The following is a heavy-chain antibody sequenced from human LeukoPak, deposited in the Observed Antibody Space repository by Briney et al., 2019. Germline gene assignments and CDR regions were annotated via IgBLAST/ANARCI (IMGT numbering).Heavy chain of an antibody. V-gene: IGHV3-15*01. CDR1: GFTFSDAW. Sequence: GALRLSCAASGFTFSDAWMSWVRQAPGKGLEWVGRIKSKTDGGTTDYAAPVKGRFTISRDDSKNTLYLQMNSLRAEDTAVYYCARDRGRAATDYWGQGTLVTVSS. CDR2: IKSKTDGGTT. D-gene: IGHD3-16*01. CDR3: ARDRGRAATDY. J-gene: IGHJ4*02.